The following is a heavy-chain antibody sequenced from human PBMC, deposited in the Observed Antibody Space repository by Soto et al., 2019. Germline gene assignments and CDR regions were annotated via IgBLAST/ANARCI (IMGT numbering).Heavy chain of an antibody. Sequence: GWYLRLSCAASGFTFSNAWLNWVRQAPWKVLEWDGRINSKTDGGTTDYAAPVKGRFTISRDDSKNTLYLQMNSLKTEDTAVYYCTTAPDIVVVPAATRTREDVYYYYGMDVWGQGSTVTVSS. D-gene: IGHD2-2*01. J-gene: IGHJ6*02. CDR1: GFTFSNAW. CDR2: INSKTDGGTT. V-gene: IGHV3-15*07. CDR3: TTAPDIVVVPAATRTREDVYYYYGMDV.